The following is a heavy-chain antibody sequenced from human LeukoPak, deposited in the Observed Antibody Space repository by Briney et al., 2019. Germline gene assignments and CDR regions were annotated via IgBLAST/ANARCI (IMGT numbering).Heavy chain of an antibody. V-gene: IGHV4-59*01. D-gene: IGHD3-22*01. CDR1: GGSISSYY. CDR3: ARESPNMIAETYYVDY. J-gene: IGHJ4*02. CDR2: IYYSGST. Sequence: SETLSLTCTVSGGSISSYYWSWIRQPPGKGLEWIGYIYYSGSTNYNPSLKSRVTISVDTSKNQFSLKLSSVTAADTAVYYCARESPNMIAETYYVDYWGQGTLVTVSS.